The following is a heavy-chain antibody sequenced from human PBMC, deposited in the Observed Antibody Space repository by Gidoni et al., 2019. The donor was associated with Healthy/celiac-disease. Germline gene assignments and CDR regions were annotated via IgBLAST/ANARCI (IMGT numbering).Heavy chain of an antibody. Sequence: QVQLQQWGAGLLKPSETLSLTCAVHGGSFSGYYWRWIRQPPGKGLEWIGEINHSGSTNYNPSLKSRVTISVDTSKNQFSLKLSSVTAADTAVYYCAGVEWLPNYYYYYGMDVWGQGTTVTVSS. CDR2: INHSGST. V-gene: IGHV4-34*01. CDR1: GGSFSGYY. D-gene: IGHD3-3*01. CDR3: AGVEWLPNYYYYYGMDV. J-gene: IGHJ6*02.